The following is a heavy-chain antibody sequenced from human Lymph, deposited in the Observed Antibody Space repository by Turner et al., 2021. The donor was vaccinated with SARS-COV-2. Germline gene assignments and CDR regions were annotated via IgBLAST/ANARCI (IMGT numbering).Heavy chain of an antibody. CDR2: IYYRGST. J-gene: IGHJ5*02. CDR3: ARETVNNWVDP. Sequence: QVQLHYSGARLVKPLETLSLSCTVSGGSMNSNYWSWIRQPPGKRLEWIGYIYYRGSTNYIPSLKSRVTISVDTSKNQFSLKLTSVTAADTAIYYCARETVNNWVDPWGQGILVTVSS. V-gene: IGHV4-59*01. CDR1: GGSMNSNY. D-gene: IGHD2-21*02.